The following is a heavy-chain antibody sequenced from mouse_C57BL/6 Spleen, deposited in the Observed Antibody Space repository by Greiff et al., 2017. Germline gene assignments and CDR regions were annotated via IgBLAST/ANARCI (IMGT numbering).Heavy chain of an antibody. J-gene: IGHJ4*01. Sequence: VQLQQPGAELVRPGTSVKLSCKASGYTFTSYWMHWVKQRPGQGLEWIGVIDPSDSYTNYNQKFKGKAALTVDTSSSTAYMQLSSLTSEDSAVYYCARGDYGSSYDAMDYWGQGTSVTVSS. CDR1: GYTFTSYW. D-gene: IGHD1-1*01. CDR2: IDPSDSYT. V-gene: IGHV1-59*01. CDR3: ARGDYGSSYDAMDY.